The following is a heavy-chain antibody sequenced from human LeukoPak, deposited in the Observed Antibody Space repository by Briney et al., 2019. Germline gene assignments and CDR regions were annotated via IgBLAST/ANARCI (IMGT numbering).Heavy chain of an antibody. CDR1: GGSISSYY. Sequence: PSETLSLTCTVSGGSISSYYWSWIRQPPGKGLEWIGYIYYSGSTNYNPSLKSRVTISVDTSKNQFSLKLSSVTAADTAVYHCARDSDISGLDYWGQGTLVTVSS. CDR2: IYYSGST. V-gene: IGHV4-59*01. J-gene: IGHJ4*02. CDR3: ARDSDISGLDY. D-gene: IGHD3-9*01.